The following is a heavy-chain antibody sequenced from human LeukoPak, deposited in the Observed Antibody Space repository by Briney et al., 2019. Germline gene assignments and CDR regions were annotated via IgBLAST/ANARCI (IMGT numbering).Heavy chain of an antibody. CDR1: GFTFSDYY. CDR3: ARSAVAWEDYFDY. J-gene: IGHJ4*02. V-gene: IGHV3-11*01. D-gene: IGHD6-19*01. Sequence: GGSLRLSCAASGFTFSDYYMSWIRQAPGKGLEWVSYISSSGSTIYYADSVKGRFTISRDNAKNSLYLQMNSLRAEDTAVYYCARSAVAWEDYFDYWGQGTLVTVSS. CDR2: ISSSGSTI.